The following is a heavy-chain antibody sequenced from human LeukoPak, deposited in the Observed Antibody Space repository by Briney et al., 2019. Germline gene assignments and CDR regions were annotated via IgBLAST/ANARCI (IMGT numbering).Heavy chain of an antibody. D-gene: IGHD5-12*01. Sequence: GGSLRLSCAASGFTFSSYAMSWVRQAPGKGLEWVANIKQDGSEKYYVDSVKGRFTISRDNAKNSLYLQMNSLRAEDTAVYYCARERRQIVATRPLDYWGQGTLVTVSS. V-gene: IGHV3-7*01. CDR2: IKQDGSEK. CDR1: GFTFSSYA. CDR3: ARERRQIVATRPLDY. J-gene: IGHJ4*02.